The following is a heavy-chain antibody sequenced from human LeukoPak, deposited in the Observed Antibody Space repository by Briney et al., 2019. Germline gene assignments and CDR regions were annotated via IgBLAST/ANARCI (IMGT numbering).Heavy chain of an antibody. J-gene: IGHJ4*02. CDR1: GFTFSDAT. Sequence: GGSLRLSCAASGFTFSDATMIWVRQPPGKGLEWVGHIKSKTYGVATDYAAPVKGRFTISRDDSKNTLNLQMNSLKTEDTAVYYCTTDLTTDFDFWGQGTLVTVSS. V-gene: IGHV3-15*01. D-gene: IGHD4-11*01. CDR2: IKSKTYGVAT. CDR3: TTDLTTDFDF.